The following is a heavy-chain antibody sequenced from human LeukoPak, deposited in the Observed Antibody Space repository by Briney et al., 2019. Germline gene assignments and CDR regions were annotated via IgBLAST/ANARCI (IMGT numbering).Heavy chain of an antibody. CDR1: GGSISDSSYY. J-gene: IGHJ4*02. CDR2: IYYSGST. D-gene: IGHD3-22*01. CDR3: ARGGIVGGDFDY. V-gene: IGHV4-61*05. Sequence: NPSETLSLTCTVSGGSISDSSYYWSWIRQPPGKGLEWIGYIYYSGSTNYNPSLKSRVTISVDTSKNQFSLKLSSVTAADTAVYYCARGGIVGGDFDYWGQGTLVTVSS.